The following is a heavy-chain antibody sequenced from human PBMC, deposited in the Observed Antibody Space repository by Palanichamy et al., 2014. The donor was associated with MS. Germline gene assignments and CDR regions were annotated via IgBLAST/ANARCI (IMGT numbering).Heavy chain of an antibody. V-gene: IGHV1-69*01. Sequence: QVQLVQSGAEVKKPGSSVKVSCKASGGTFGRHAISWVRQAPGQGLEWVGGIIPGFGTADYAQKFQGRVTITADESTSAAYMELRTLRFEDTAVYYCAREGGTMVRGVIEASYFDYWGQGTLVIVSS. D-gene: IGHD3-10*01. CDR1: GGTFGRHA. CDR2: IIPGFGTA. J-gene: IGHJ4*02. CDR3: AREGGTMVRGVIEASYFDY.